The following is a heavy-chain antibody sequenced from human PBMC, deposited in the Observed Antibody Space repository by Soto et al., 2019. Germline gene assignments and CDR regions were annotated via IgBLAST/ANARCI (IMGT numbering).Heavy chain of an antibody. J-gene: IGHJ6*03. V-gene: IGHV3-23*01. CDR2: ISGSGYNT. CDR3: AKGSGVGPWYSLDV. CDR1: GFTFSSYG. D-gene: IGHD3-3*01. Sequence: QLLESGGGLVQPGGALRLSCTASGFTFSSYGMSWVRQATGKGLKWLSAISGSGYNTYYADSVKGRFTISRDNSRNTVNLQMNSLRAEDSAVYYCAKGSGVGPWYSLDVWAKGTTVTVSS.